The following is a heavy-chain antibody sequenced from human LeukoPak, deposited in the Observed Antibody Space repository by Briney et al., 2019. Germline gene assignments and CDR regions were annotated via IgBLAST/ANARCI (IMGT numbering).Heavy chain of an antibody. D-gene: IGHD4-11*01. CDR1: GFPFRNYW. J-gene: IGHJ6*03. V-gene: IGHV3-7*01. CDR3: AREKGNYDGYYNYYMDV. Sequence: GGSWRLSFPALGFPFRNYWLNWSRQAQGKGREWLPNIKQDGSDKYYVDSVKGRFTISRDNAKNSLYLQMNSLRAEDTAVYYCAREKGNYDGYYNYYMDVWGKGTTVTVSS. CDR2: IKQDGSDK.